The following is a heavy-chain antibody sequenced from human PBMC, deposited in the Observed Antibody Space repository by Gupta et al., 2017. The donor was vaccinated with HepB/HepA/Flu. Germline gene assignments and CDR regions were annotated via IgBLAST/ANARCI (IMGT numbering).Heavy chain of an antibody. D-gene: IGHD2-2*02. Sequence: VKVTCKASGGTFSSYAISWVRQAPGQGLEWMGGIIRIFGTANYSQKFQGRVTITADESTSTAYMELSSLRSEDTAVYYCARDLGCSSTSCYTEVWFDPWGQGTLVTVSS. V-gene: IGHV1-69*01. CDR2: IIRIFGTA. CDR1: GGTFSSYA. CDR3: ARDLGCSSTSCYTEVWFDP. J-gene: IGHJ5*02.